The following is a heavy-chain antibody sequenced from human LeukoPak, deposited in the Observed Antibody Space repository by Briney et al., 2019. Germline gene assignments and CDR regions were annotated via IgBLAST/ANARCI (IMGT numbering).Heavy chain of an antibody. Sequence: PGGSLRLSCAASGFTFSSYAMSWVRQAPGEGLEWVSAISGSGGSTYYADSVKGRFTISRDNSKNTLYLQMNSLRAEDTAVYYCAPPPFDGDHESLFDYWGQETLVTVSS. J-gene: IGHJ4*02. CDR3: APPPFDGDHESLFDY. CDR2: ISGSGGST. V-gene: IGHV3-23*01. CDR1: GFTFSSYA. D-gene: IGHD2-21*01.